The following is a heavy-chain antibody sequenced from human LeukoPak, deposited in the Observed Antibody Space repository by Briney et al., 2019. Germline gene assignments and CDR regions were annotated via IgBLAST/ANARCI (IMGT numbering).Heavy chain of an antibody. V-gene: IGHV1-2*02. CDR3: ARDYALSSSGFDY. CDR1: GYTFTGYY. CDR2: INPNSGGT. D-gene: IGHD6-25*01. Sequence: ASVNVSFKSSGYTFTGYYMHWVRQAPGQGLEWMGWINPNSGGTNYAQKFQGRVTMTRDTSISTAYMELSRLRSDDTAVYYCARDYALSSSGFDYWGQGTLVTVSS. J-gene: IGHJ4*02.